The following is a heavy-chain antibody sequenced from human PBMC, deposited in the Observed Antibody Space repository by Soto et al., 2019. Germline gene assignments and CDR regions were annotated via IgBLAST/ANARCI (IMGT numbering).Heavy chain of an antibody. D-gene: IGHD2-8*01. J-gene: IGHJ6*02. CDR1: GYTFTRYT. V-gene: IGHV1-3*01. CDR3: ARDLSVAIVLMVYAGGMDV. CDR2: INPDNGNT. Sequence: ASVKVSCKASGYTFTRYTMNWVRQAPGQRLEWMGWINPDNGNTKSSQKFQDRVIITRDTSASTAYMDLSSLRAEDTAVYYCARDLSVAIVLMVYAGGMDVWGQGTTVTVSS.